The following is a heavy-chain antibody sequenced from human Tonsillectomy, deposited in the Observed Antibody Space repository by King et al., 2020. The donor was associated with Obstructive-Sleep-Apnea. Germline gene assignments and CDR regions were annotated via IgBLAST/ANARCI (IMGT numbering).Heavy chain of an antibody. Sequence: QLVQSGGGLVQPGGSLKLSCAASGFTFSGSAMHWVRQASGKGLEWVGRIRSKANSYATAYAASVKGRFTISRDDSKNTAYLQMNSLKTEDTAVYYCTIPKGYSLDVWGQGTTVTVSS. D-gene: IGHD2-15*01. CDR3: TIPKGYSLDV. V-gene: IGHV3-73*01. CDR2: IRSKANSYAT. J-gene: IGHJ6*02. CDR1: GFTFSGSA.